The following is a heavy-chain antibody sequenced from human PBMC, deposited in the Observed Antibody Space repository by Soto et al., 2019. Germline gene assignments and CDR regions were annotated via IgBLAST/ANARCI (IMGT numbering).Heavy chain of an antibody. Sequence: QLQLQESGPGLVKPSETLSLTCSVSSASLSSSTYYWSWIRQPPGRGPEWIGSIYYSGNTYYKPSLTRRVSISIGTSSTQFSLKLTSVTGGGTGVYYCASPSPFHYWGPGLLVTVSS. J-gene: IGHJ4*02. CDR1: SASLSSSTYY. CDR3: ASPSPFHY. CDR2: IYYSGNT. V-gene: IGHV4-39*01.